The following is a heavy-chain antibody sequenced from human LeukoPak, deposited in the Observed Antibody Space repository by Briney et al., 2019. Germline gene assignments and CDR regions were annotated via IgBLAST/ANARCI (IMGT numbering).Heavy chain of an antibody. Sequence: ASGKVSGKASGYTFTGYYMHWVRQAAGQGLEWMGRINPNSGGTNYAQKFQGRVTMTRDTSISTAYMELSRLRSDDTAVYYCARASCGGDCSDAFDIWGQGTMVPVSS. D-gene: IGHD2-21*02. J-gene: IGHJ3*02. CDR2: INPNSGGT. CDR3: ARASCGGDCSDAFDI. V-gene: IGHV1-2*06. CDR1: GYTFTGYY.